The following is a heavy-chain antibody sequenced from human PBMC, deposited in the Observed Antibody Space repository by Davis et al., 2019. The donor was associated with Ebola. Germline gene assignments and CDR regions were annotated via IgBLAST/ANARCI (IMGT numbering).Heavy chain of an antibody. J-gene: IGHJ6*02. CDR1: GFTFSDYY. CDR3: ARVLSDILGYGMDV. D-gene: IGHD3-9*01. V-gene: IGHV3-7*03. Sequence: GESLKISCAASGFTFSDYYMSWIRQAPGKGLEWVANIKQDGSEKYYVDSVKGRFTISRDNAKNSLYLQMNSLRAEDTAVYYCARVLSDILGYGMDVWGQGTTVTVSS. CDR2: IKQDGSEK.